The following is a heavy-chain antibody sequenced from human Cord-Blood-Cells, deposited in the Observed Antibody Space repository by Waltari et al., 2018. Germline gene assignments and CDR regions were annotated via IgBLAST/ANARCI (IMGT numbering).Heavy chain of an antibody. D-gene: IGHD1-26*01. CDR2: IYYSGST. J-gene: IGHJ6*02. CDR3: ARGPPEWEHYYGMDV. CDR1: GGSISSGGYY. Sequence: QVQLQESGPGLVKPSQTLSLTCTVSGGSISSGGYYWSWIRQHPGKGLEWIGYIYYSGSTYYNPSLKSRVTISVDTSKNQFSLKLSSVTAVDTAVYYCARGPPEWEHYYGMDVWGQGTTVTVSS. V-gene: IGHV4-31*03.